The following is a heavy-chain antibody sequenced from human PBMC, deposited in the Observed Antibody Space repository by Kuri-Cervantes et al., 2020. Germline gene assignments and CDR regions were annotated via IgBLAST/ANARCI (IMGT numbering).Heavy chain of an antibody. V-gene: IGHV1-69*13. CDR1: GGTFSSYA. CDR3: ARDPVLDFWSGYYLAGGYYYMDV. D-gene: IGHD3-3*01. J-gene: IGHJ6*03. CDR2: IIPIFGTA. Sequence: SVKVSCKASGGTFSSYAISWVRQAPGQGLEWMGGIIPIFGTANYAQKFQGRVTITADESTSTAYMELRSLRSDDTAVYYCARDPVLDFWSGYYLAGGYYYMDVWGKGTTVTVSS.